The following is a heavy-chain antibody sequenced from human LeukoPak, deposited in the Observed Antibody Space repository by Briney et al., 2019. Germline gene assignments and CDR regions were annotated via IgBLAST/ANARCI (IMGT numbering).Heavy chain of an antibody. CDR1: GFTFSSYE. D-gene: IGHD3-22*01. CDR3: ARDLMIVMVEEEGSADY. CDR2: ISNSGSNR. J-gene: IGHJ4*02. Sequence: GGSLRLSCAASGFTFSSYEMNWVRQAPGKGLEWISYISNSGSNRYYADSVKGRFTISRDNAKNSVYLQMNSLRAEDTAVYYCARDLMIVMVEEEGSADYWGQGTLVTVSS. V-gene: IGHV3-48*03.